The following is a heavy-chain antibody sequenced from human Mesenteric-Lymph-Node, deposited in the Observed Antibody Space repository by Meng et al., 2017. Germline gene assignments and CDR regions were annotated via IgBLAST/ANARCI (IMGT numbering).Heavy chain of an antibody. CDR3: ARDKSDSGRCDGLDI. D-gene: IGHD3-10*01. J-gene: IGHJ3*02. CDR2: ISHSGGT. CDR1: GGSFSGYY. Sequence: VRPPKGGAGLLKPSETLSLPCAVYGGSFSGYYWSWIRQHPGKGLEWIGYISHSGGTFYNPSLESRVTIAADTSKNQFSLKMRSVTAADTAVYYCARDKSDSGRCDGLDIWGQGTMVTVSS. V-gene: IGHV4-34*11.